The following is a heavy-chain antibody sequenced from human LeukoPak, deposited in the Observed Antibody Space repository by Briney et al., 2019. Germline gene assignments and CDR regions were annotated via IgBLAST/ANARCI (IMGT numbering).Heavy chain of an antibody. CDR2: ISGSDTGT. V-gene: IGHV3-23*01. CDR1: GFTFSSYA. J-gene: IGHJ4*02. CDR3: AKGLYHYFGSGSYTLDF. Sequence: GGSLRLSCAASGFTFSSYAMTWVRQAPGKGLELVSAISGSDTGTYYADSVKGRFTISRDNSKNTLYLQMNSLRADDRAVYYCAKGLYHYFGSGSYTLDFWGQGTQVTVSS. D-gene: IGHD3-10*01.